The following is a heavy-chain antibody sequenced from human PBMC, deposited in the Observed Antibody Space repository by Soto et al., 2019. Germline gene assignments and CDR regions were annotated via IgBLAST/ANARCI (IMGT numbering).Heavy chain of an antibody. CDR2: IWYDGNNK. CDR1: GFTFSSYG. V-gene: IGHV3-33*01. J-gene: IGHJ4*02. Sequence: LRLSCAAPGFTFSSYGMHWVRQAPGKGLEWVAVIWYDGNNKYYADSVKGRFTISRDNSKNTLYLQMNSLRAEDTAVYYCATQYSSSWYLNYWGQGTLVTVSS. D-gene: IGHD6-13*01. CDR3: ATQYSSSWYLNY.